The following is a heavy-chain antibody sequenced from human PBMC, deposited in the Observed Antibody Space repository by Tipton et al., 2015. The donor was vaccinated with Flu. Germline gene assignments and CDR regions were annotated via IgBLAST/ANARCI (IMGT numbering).Heavy chain of an antibody. CDR2: ISSSSSYI. V-gene: IGHV3-21*01. Sequence: SLRLSCAASGFTFSSYSMNWVRQAPGKGLEWVSSISSSSSYIYYADSVKGRFTISRDNAKNSLYLQMNSLRAEDTAVYYCARSNFQWFEEMGFYYYGMDVWGQGTTVTVSS. D-gene: IGHD5-24*01. J-gene: IGHJ6*02. CDR3: ARSNFQWFEEMGFYYYGMDV. CDR1: GFTFSSYS.